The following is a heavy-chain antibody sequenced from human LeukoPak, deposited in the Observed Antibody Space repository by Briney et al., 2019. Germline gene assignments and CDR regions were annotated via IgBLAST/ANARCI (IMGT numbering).Heavy chain of an antibody. CDR2: ISSSDTAR. CDR3: VRDEEGYSYGYGY. Sequence: GGSLRLSCAASGFTFSSYEMNWVRQAPGKGLEWVSYISSSDTARYYADSVKGRFTISRDNAKNVVYLQMNSLRVEDTAVYYCVRDEEGYSYGYGYWGQGTLVTVSS. D-gene: IGHD5-18*01. J-gene: IGHJ4*02. V-gene: IGHV3-48*03. CDR1: GFTFSSYE.